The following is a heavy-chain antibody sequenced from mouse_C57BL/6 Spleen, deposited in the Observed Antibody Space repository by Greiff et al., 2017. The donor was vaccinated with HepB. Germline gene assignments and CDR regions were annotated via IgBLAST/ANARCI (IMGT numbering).Heavy chain of an antibody. Sequence: EVQLVESGPELVKPGASVKISCKASGYSFTGYYMNWVKQSPEKSLEWIGEINPSTGGTTYNQKFKAKATLTVDKSSSTAYMQLKSLTSEDSAVYYCARGSLYYGSSYDYAMDYWGQGTSVTVSS. V-gene: IGHV1-42*01. D-gene: IGHD1-1*01. CDR2: INPSTGGT. CDR3: ARGSLYYGSSYDYAMDY. CDR1: GYSFTGYY. J-gene: IGHJ4*01.